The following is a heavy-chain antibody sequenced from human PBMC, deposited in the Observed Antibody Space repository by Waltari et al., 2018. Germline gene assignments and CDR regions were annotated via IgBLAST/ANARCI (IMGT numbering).Heavy chain of an antibody. CDR1: GFTFSSYS. CDR2: ISSSSSTI. V-gene: IGHV3-48*04. Sequence: EVQLVESGGGLVQPGGSLRLSCAASGFTFSSYSMNWVRQAPGKGLEWVSYISSSSSTIYYADSVKGRFTISRDNAKNSLYLQMNSLRAEDTAVYYCAREGPYLTIFGVVTRDAFDIWGQGTMVTVSS. CDR3: AREGPYLTIFGVVTRDAFDI. D-gene: IGHD3-3*01. J-gene: IGHJ3*02.